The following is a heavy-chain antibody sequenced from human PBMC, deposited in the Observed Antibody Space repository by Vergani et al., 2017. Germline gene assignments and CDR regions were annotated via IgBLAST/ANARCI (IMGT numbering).Heavy chain of an antibody. D-gene: IGHD6-6*01. CDR3: AKRAYYSSSSGWGGINFDY. Sequence: QVHLVESGGGVVQPGRSLTLSCVASGFSFRGHGMHWVRQAPGKGLEWVAMISYDGSNKYYADSVKGRFTISRDNSKNTLYLQMNSLRAEDTAVYYCAKRAYYSSSSGWGGINFDYWGQGTLVTVSS. CDR1: GFSFRGHG. J-gene: IGHJ4*02. CDR2: ISYDGSNK. V-gene: IGHV3-30*18.